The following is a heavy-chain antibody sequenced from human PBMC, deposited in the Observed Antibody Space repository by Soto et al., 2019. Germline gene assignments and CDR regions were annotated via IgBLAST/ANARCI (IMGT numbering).Heavy chain of an antibody. V-gene: IGHV2-5*02. CDR2: IYWDDDK. D-gene: IGHD2-21*02. J-gene: IGHJ4*02. CDR1: GFSLSTSGVG. CDR3: AHSRDSTYCGGDCLSY. Sequence: QITLKESGPTLVKPTQTLTLTCTFSGFSLSTSGVGVGWIRQPPGKALEWLALIYWDDDKRYSPSLKSRLTITKVTSKNQVVLTMTNMDPVDTATYYCAHSRDSTYCGGDCLSYWGQGTLVTVSS.